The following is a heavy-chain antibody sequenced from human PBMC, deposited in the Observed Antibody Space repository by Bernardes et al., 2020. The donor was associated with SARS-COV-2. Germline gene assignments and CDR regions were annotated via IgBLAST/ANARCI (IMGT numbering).Heavy chain of an antibody. Sequence: GGTLRLSCEASESPFNSYAMHWVHQGPGKGLEWVAVISYDGNKRYYVESVKGRFAISRDNSKNTVYLQMNSLRPEDTAVYFCAKDLAWKDVGHIFEYWGQGALVTVSS. V-gene: IGHV3-30*18. CDR2: ISYDGNKR. D-gene: IGHD1-1*01. CDR1: ESPFNSYA. CDR3: AKDLAWKDVGHIFEY. J-gene: IGHJ4*02.